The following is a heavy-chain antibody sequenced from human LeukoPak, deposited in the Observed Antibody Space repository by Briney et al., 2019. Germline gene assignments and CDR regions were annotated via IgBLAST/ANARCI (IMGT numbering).Heavy chain of an antibody. CDR2: ISSSSSYI. Sequence: GGSLRLSCAASGFTFSAYSMNWVRQAPGKGLEWVSSISSSSSYIYYADSVKGRFAISRDNAKNSLYLQMNSLRAEDTAVYYCAKGYRSVELAYYGMDVWGQGTLVTVSS. V-gene: IGHV3-21*04. CDR1: GFTFSAYS. CDR3: AKGYRSVELAYYGMDV. J-gene: IGHJ6*02. D-gene: IGHD1-26*01.